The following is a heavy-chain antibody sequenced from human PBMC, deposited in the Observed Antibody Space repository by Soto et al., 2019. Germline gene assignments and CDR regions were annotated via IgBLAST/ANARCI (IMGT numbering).Heavy chain of an antibody. Sequence: TQCLTCTVSGGSIINLDYYWSLISKSPGKGLEWIGYIYYSGDTYYNPSLKSRVIISVDTSKNQFSLKLSSVTAADTAVYYCAREGVSSRWYNYYGMDVWGQGTTVTVS. CDR3: AREGVSSRWYNYYGMDV. V-gene: IGHV4-30-4*08. CDR2: IYYSGDT. J-gene: IGHJ6*02. D-gene: IGHD6-13*01. CDR1: GGSIINLDYY.